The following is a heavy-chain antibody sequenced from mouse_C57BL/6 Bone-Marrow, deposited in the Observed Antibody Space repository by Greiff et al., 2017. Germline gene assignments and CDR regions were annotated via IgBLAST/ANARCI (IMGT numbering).Heavy chain of an antibody. J-gene: IGHJ2*01. Sequence: VQGVESGGDLVKPGGSLKLSCAASGFTFSSYGMSWVRQTPDKRLEWVATISSGGSYTYYPDSVKGRFTISRDNAKNTLYLQMSSLKSEDTAMYYCARGGVVATNYFDYWGQGTTLTVSS. CDR1: GFTFSSYG. V-gene: IGHV5-6*01. CDR2: ISSGGSYT. D-gene: IGHD1-1*01. CDR3: ARGGVVATNYFDY.